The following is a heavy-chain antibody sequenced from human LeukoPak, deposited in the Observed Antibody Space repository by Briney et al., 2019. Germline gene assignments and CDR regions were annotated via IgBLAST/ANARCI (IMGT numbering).Heavy chain of an antibody. J-gene: IGHJ6*02. CDR1: GESFSGYY. V-gene: IGHV4-34*01. Sequence: SETLSLTCAVYGESFSGYYWSWIRQPLGKGLECIGEINHSGSTNYNPSLKSRVTISVDTSKNQFSLKLSSVTAADTAVYYCARGPDTAMVNHYYGMDVWGQGTTVTVSS. CDR2: INHSGST. CDR3: ARGPDTAMVNHYYGMDV. D-gene: IGHD5-18*01.